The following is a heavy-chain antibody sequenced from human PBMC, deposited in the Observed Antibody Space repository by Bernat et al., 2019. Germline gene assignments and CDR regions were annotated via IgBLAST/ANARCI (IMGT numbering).Heavy chain of an antibody. CDR1: GFTFTSPA. CDR3: AAGTRVNYDILTGYYPN. J-gene: IGHJ4*02. Sequence: QMQLVQSGPEVKKPGTSVKVPCKASGFTFTSPAMQWVRQAPGKRLEWIGWIVVGSGNTNYAQKFQERVTITRDMSTSTAYLELSSLRSEDTAVYYCAAGTRVNYDILTGYYPNWGQGTLVTVSS. CDR2: IVVGSGNT. V-gene: IGHV1-58*02. D-gene: IGHD3-9*01.